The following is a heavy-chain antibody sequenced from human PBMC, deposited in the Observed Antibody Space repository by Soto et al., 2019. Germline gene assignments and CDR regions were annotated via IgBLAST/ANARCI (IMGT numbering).Heavy chain of an antibody. Sequence: ASLKVSGKASGYTFTHYGISWVRQAPGQGLEWMGWISAYNGNTNYAQKLQGRVTMTTDTSTSTAYMELRSLRSDDTAVYYCPRGLSHSYCSGGSCYCCQNRHHYYYYRMVGRGQGTTVTDSS. CDR3: PRGLSHSYCSGGSCYCCQNRHHYYYYRMVG. V-gene: IGHV1-18*01. D-gene: IGHD2-15*01. J-gene: IGHJ6*02. CDR2: ISAYNGNT. CDR1: GYTFTHYG.